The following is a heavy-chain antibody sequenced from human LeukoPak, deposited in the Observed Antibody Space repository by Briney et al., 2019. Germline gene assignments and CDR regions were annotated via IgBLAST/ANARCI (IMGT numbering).Heavy chain of an antibody. D-gene: IGHD6-6*01. J-gene: IGHJ6*02. V-gene: IGHV4-39*02. CDR1: GGSISSSSYY. CDR3: AKDLSSSSGPLGYYYGMDV. CDR2: IYYSGST. Sequence: SKTLSLTCTVSGGSISSSSYYWGWIRQPPGKGLEWVGSIYYSGSTYYNPSLKSRVTISVDTSKNQFSLKLSSVTAADTALYYCAKDLSSSSGPLGYYYGMDVWGQGTTVTVSS.